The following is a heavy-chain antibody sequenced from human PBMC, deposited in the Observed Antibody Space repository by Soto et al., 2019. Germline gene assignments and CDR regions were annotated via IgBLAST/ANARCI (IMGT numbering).Heavy chain of an antibody. D-gene: IGHD6-19*01. Sequence: SVKVSCKASGYTFTSYGITWVRQAPGQGLEWMGGIIPIFGTANYAQKFQGRVTITADESTSTAYMELSSLRSEDTAVYYCARVEVIAVAGRRSYYFDYWGQGTLVTVSS. CDR1: GYTFTSYG. CDR2: IIPIFGTA. J-gene: IGHJ4*02. CDR3: ARVEVIAVAGRRSYYFDY. V-gene: IGHV1-69*13.